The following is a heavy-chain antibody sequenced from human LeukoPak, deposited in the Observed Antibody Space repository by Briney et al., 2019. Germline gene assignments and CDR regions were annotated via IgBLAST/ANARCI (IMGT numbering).Heavy chain of an antibody. CDR2: IWYEGSNK. V-gene: IGHV3-33*01. J-gene: IGHJ4*02. CDR3: ARDGVGVEMAFDY. D-gene: IGHD5-24*01. Sequence: GRSLRLSCAASGFTFSSYGMHWVREARGKGREGVAVIWYEGSNKYYADSVEGRFTISRDNSKNTLYLQMNSLRAEDTAVYYCARDGVGVEMAFDYWGQGTLATVSS. CDR1: GFTFSSYG.